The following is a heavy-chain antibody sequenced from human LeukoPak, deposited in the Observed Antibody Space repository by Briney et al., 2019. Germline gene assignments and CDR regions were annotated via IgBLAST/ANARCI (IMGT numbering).Heavy chain of an antibody. V-gene: IGHV4-34*01. D-gene: IGHD6-13*01. Sequence: SETLSLTCAVYGGSFSGYYWSWIRQPPGKGLEWIGEINHSGSTNYNPSLKSRVTISVDTSKNQFSLKLSSVTAADTAVYYCARGRYVAAGYYFDYWGQGTLVTVSS. CDR2: INHSGST. J-gene: IGHJ4*02. CDR3: ARGRYVAAGYYFDY. CDR1: GGSFSGYY.